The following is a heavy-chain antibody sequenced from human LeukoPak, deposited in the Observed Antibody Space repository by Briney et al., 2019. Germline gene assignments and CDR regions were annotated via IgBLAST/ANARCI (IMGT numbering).Heavy chain of an antibody. D-gene: IGHD5-24*01. CDR3: ARDPRDGYNID. V-gene: IGHV3-21*01. Sequence: SSISSSSSYIYYADSVKGRFTISRDNAKNSLYLQMNSLRAEDTAVYYCARDPRDGYNIDWGQGTLVTVSS. J-gene: IGHJ4*02. CDR2: ISSSSSYI.